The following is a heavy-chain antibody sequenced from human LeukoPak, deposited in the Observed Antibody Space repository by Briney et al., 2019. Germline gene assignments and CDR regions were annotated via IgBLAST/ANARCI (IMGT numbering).Heavy chain of an antibody. CDR1: GFTFSSYA. Sequence: GGSLRLSCAASGFTFSSYAMSWVRQAPGKGLEWVSAISGSGGSTYYADSVKGRFTISRDNSNNRLYMQMNSLRAEDTAIYYCARYGGAAVVFDYWGQGTLVTVSS. CDR3: ARYGGAAVVFDY. CDR2: ISGSGGST. V-gene: IGHV3-23*01. J-gene: IGHJ4*02. D-gene: IGHD6-13*01.